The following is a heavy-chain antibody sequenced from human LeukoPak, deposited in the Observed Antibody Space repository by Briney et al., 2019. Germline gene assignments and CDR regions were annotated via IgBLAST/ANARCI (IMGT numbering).Heavy chain of an antibody. CDR2: ISAYNGNT. J-gene: IGHJ6*02. V-gene: IGHV1-18*01. D-gene: IGHD6-6*01. CDR1: GYTFTSYG. CDR3: ARDQDSSSPVWGYYYYYGMDV. Sequence: ASVKVSCKASGYTFTSYGVRWERQAPGQWLELMGWISAYNGNTNYAQKLQGRVTTTTDTSTSTAYMELRSLRSDDTAVYYCARDQDSSSPVWGYYYYYGMDVWGQGTTVTVSS.